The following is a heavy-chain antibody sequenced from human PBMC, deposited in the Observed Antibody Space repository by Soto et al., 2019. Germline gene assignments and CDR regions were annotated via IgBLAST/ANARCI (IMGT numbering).Heavy chain of an antibody. D-gene: IGHD2-2*02. CDR2: IYTSGST. CDR1: GGSISSYY. CDR3: AREAPGYCSSTSCYTDDFVDTGFDY. Sequence: LTCTVSGGSISSYYWSWIRQPAGKGLEWIGRIYTSGSTNYNPSLKSRVTMSVDTSKNQFSLKLSSVTAADTAVYYCAREAPGYCSSTSCYTDDFVDTGFDYWGKGTLVTVSS. J-gene: IGHJ4*02. V-gene: IGHV4-4*07.